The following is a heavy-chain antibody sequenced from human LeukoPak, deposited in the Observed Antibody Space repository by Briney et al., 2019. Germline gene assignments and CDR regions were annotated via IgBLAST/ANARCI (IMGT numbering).Heavy chain of an antibody. V-gene: IGHV4-38-2*02. D-gene: IGHD3-22*01. CDR3: ARVSVNSSGSKTHTSFDY. Sequence: PSETLSLTCSVSGYSISSGYYWGWIRQPPGRGLEWIGSIYYTGGTLYNPSLKSRVTISVDTSKNQFSLKLSSVTAADTAVYYCARVSVNSSGSKTHTSFDYWGQGTLVTVSS. J-gene: IGHJ4*02. CDR2: IYYTGGT. CDR1: GYSISSGYY.